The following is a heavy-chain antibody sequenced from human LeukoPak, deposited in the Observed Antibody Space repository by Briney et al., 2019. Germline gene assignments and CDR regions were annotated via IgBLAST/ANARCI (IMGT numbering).Heavy chain of an antibody. CDR1: GFTFSSYS. CDR3: ARALIYCSSTSCSLPDY. J-gene: IGHJ4*02. V-gene: IGHV3-21*01. Sequence: GGSLRLSCAASGFTFSSYSMNWVRQAPGKGLEWISSISSSSYIYYADSVKGRFTISRDNAKNSLYLQMNSLRAEDTAVYYCARALIYCSSTSCSLPDYWGQGTLVTVSS. CDR2: ISSSSYI. D-gene: IGHD2-2*01.